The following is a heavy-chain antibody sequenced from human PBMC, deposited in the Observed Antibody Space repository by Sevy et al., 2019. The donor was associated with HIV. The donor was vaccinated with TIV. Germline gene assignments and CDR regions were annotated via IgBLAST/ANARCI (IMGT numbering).Heavy chain of an antibody. J-gene: IGHJ4*02. V-gene: IGHV1-24*01. CDR2: FDPEDDKN. Sequence: ASVKVSCKVSGYTFSELSMHWVRQTPEGLEWMGGFDPEDDKNIYAQKFQGRVTMTEDTSTDTAYMELWSLRSEDTAVYYGATDLPDDYETSGGLDYWGQGTLVTVSS. D-gene: IGHD3-22*01. CDR1: GYTFSELS. CDR3: ATDLPDDYETSGGLDY.